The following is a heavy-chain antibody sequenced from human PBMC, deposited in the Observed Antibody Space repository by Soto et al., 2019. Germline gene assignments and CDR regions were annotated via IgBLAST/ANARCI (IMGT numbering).Heavy chain of an antibody. V-gene: IGHV3-74*01. CDR1: EFTFSSYW. J-gene: IGHJ4*02. Sequence: TGGSLRLSCAASEFTFSSYWMHWVRQAPGKGLVWVSRINPGGSITTYADSVKGRFTISRDNAKNTLYLQMNSLRGDDTAVYYCATVPTGKYGVWNSWGQGTLVTVSS. CDR3: ATVPTGKYGVWNS. CDR2: INPGGSIT. D-gene: IGHD2-8*01.